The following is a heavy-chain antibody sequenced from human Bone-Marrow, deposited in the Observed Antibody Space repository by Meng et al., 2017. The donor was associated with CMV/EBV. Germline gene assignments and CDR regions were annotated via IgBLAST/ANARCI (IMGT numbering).Heavy chain of an antibody. D-gene: IGHD6-19*01. Sequence: GGSLRLSCAASGFTVSLNDMTWVRQAPGKGLEWVSSISSSSYIYYADSVKGRFTISRDNAKNSLYLQMNSLRAEDTAVYYCARDPSEAVAGGFNGDYGMDVWGQGTTVTVSS. V-gene: IGHV3-69-1*01. CDR1: GFTVSLND. J-gene: IGHJ6*02. CDR2: ISSSSYI. CDR3: ARDPSEAVAGGFNGDYGMDV.